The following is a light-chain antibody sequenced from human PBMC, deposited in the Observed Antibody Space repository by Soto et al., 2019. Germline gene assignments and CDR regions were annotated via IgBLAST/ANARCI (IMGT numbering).Light chain of an antibody. CDR1: SSDVGGYNY. Sequence: QSALTQPPSASGSPGQSVTISCTGTSSDVGGYNYVSWYQQHPGKAPKLMIYEVSKRPSGVPDRFSGSKSGNTASLTVSGLQAEDEADYYCSSYAGNNVVFGGGTSSPS. J-gene: IGLJ2*01. V-gene: IGLV2-8*01. CDR2: EVS. CDR3: SSYAGNNVV.